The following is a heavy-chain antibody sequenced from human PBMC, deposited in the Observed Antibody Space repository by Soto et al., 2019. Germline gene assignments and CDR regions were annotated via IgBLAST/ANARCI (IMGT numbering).Heavy chain of an antibody. D-gene: IGHD2-21*02. CDR3: ARAPAGDCKNGLDV. CDR2: NDWDNDK. V-gene: IGHV2-70*01. J-gene: IGHJ6*02. Sequence: SGPTLVNPTQTLPLTCTFSGFSLSTRGICVSWIRQPPGKALEWLALNDWDNDKYYSTSLRTRLTISKDTSKNQVVLTMTNMDAVDTATYYCARAPAGDCKNGLDVWGQGTTVTVSS. CDR1: GFSLSTRGIC.